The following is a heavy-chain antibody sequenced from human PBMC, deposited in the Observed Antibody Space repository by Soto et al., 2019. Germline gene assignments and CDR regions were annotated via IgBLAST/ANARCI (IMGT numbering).Heavy chain of an antibody. Sequence: QGTLKESGPTLVKPTQTLTLTCSFSGFSLSTSGVGVGWIRQSPGKALEWLALIYWSGDEHYRPSLKSRLSITKDTSKNHGGLSMTDMDPVDTATYYCARGIATLPGGAFDIWGQGTMVTVSS. J-gene: IGHJ3*02. CDR2: IYWSGDE. V-gene: IGHV2-5*01. D-gene: IGHD6-6*01. CDR1: GFSLSTSGVG. CDR3: ARGIATLPGGAFDI.